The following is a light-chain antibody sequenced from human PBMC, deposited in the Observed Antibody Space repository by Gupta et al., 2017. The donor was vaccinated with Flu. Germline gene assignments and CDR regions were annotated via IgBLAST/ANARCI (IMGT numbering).Light chain of an antibody. V-gene: IGKV3-20*01. J-gene: IGKJ1*01. CDR3: LQFGSTPRT. CDR2: GAS. CDR1: ESLIYNY. Sequence: EVVLTQSPATLSLSPGESATLSCRASESLIYNYLSWYQQKPGQAPRLLISGASTRAAGVPDRFSGGGSGTDYTLTINRLEPEDFAVYYCLQFGSTPRTFGQGTKVEI.